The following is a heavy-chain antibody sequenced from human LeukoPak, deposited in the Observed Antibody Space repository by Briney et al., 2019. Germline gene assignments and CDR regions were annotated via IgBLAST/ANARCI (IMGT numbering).Heavy chain of an antibody. CDR1: GGSISSYY. CDR2: IYYSGST. J-gene: IGHJ5*02. Sequence: PSETLSLTCTVSGGSISSYYWSWIRQPPGKGLEWIGYIYYSGSTNYNTSLKSRVTISVDTSKNQFSLKLSSVTAADTAVYYCARAYSRRDWFDPWGQGTLVTVSS. D-gene: IGHD2-21*01. CDR3: ARAYSRRDWFDP. V-gene: IGHV4-59*01.